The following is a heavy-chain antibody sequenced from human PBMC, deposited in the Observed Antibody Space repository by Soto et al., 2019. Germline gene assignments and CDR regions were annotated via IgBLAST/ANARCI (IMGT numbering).Heavy chain of an antibody. CDR3: TRDLPTLPPSDYYGMDV. CDR1: GFTFGDYA. CDR2: IRSKAYGGTT. J-gene: IGHJ6*02. Sequence: GGSLRLSCTTSGFTFGDYAMTWVRQAPGKGLEWVGFIRSKAYGGTTEFAASVRGRFSISRDDSKSIAYLQMNSLRTEDTGLYYCTRDLPTLPPSDYYGMDVWGQGTPVTVYS. V-gene: IGHV3-49*04.